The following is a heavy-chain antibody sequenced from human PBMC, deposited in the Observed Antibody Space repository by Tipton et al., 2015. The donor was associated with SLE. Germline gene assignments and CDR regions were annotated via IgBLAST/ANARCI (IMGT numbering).Heavy chain of an antibody. D-gene: IGHD3-3*01. Sequence: AVSGVTFDDYAMHWVRQAPGKGLEWVSGISWNSGIVAYADSVKGRFTISRDNAKNSLYLQINSLRAEDTAFYYCAKDREPGVVIPDCWGRGTLVTVSS. J-gene: IGHJ4*02. V-gene: IGHV3-9*01. CDR2: ISWNSGIV. CDR1: GVTFDDYA. CDR3: AKDREPGVVIPDC.